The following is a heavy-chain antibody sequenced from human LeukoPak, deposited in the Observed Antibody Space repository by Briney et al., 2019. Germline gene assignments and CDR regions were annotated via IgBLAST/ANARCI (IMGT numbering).Heavy chain of an antibody. CDR2: IYHSGST. Sequence: PSETLSLTCTVSGYSISSGYYWGWIRQPPGKGLEWIGGIYHSGSTYYNPSLKSRVTISVDTSKNQFSLKLSSVTAADTAVYYCARDNYGGNSDYWGQGTLVTVSS. V-gene: IGHV4-38-2*02. J-gene: IGHJ4*02. D-gene: IGHD4-23*01. CDR3: ARDNYGGNSDY. CDR1: GYSISSGYY.